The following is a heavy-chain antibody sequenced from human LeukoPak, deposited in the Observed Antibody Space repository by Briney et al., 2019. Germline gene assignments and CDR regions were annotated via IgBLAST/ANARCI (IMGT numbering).Heavy chain of an antibody. J-gene: IGHJ4*02. CDR2: ISGSGGST. V-gene: IGHV3-23*01. Sequence: PGGSLRLSCAASGFTFSTYSMDWVRQAPGKGLEWVSAISGSGGSTYYADSVKGRFTISRDNSKNTLYLQMNSLRAEDTAVYYCVSYYYDSNFDYWGQGTLVTVSS. D-gene: IGHD3-22*01. CDR1: GFTFSTYS. CDR3: VSYYYDSNFDY.